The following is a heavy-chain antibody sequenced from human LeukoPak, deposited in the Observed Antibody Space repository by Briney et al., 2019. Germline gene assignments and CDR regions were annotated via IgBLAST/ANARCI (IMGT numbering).Heavy chain of an antibody. J-gene: IGHJ4*02. CDR2: INPNSGGT. CDR1: GYTFTGYY. CDR3: ARGGVTYILYGDYVEVYY. Sequence: ASVKVSCKASGYTFTGYYMHWVRQAPGQGLEWMGRINPNSGGTNYAQKFQGRVTMTRDTSISTAYMELSRLRSDDTAVYYCARGGVTYILYGDYVEVYYWGQGTLVTVSS. D-gene: IGHD4-17*01. V-gene: IGHV1-2*06.